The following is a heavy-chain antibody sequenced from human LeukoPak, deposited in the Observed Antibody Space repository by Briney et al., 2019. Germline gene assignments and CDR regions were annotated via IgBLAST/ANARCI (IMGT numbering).Heavy chain of an antibody. CDR2: ISYSGST. CDR3: ARHWLAEYYFDY. Sequence: SETLSLTCTVSGGSISSSSYYWGWIRQAPGKGMEWIGSISYSGSTYYNPSLKSRVTISVDTSKNQFSLKLSSVTAADTAVYYCARHWLAEYYFDYWGQGTLVTVSS. D-gene: IGHD3-9*01. CDR1: GGSISSSSYY. V-gene: IGHV4-39*07. J-gene: IGHJ4*02.